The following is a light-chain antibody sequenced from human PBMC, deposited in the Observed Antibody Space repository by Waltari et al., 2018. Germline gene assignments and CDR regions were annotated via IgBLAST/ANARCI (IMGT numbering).Light chain of an antibody. CDR1: QSLLSSDGNTY. CDR2: KVF. Sequence: DAVLTQSPLSLPVTLGQPASIPCSSSQSLLSSDGNTYLSWFQLRPGQSPRRLIYKVFNRDSGVPDRFSGSGSGTDFTLKISRVEAEDVGDYYCMQLTQWPWTFGQGTKVEIK. CDR3: MQLTQWPWT. V-gene: IGKV2-30*01. J-gene: IGKJ1*01.